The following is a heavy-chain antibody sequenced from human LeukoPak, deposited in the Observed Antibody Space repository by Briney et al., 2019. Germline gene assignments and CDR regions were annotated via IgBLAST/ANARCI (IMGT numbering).Heavy chain of an antibody. J-gene: IGHJ4*02. CDR3: ASELAHCVGDCLKN. CDR2: INADGSLT. Sequence: GGSLRLSCAASGFTFSSYYLHWVRQAPGKGLVWVSRINADGSLTNYADSVKGRFTILRDNAKNTLYLQMNSLRAEDTAVYYCASELAHCVGDCLKNWGQGTLVTVSS. V-gene: IGHV3-74*01. D-gene: IGHD2-21*02. CDR1: GFTFSSYY.